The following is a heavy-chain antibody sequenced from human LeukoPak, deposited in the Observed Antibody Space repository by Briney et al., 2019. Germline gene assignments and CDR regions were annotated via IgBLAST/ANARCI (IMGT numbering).Heavy chain of an antibody. CDR2: INPNSGGT. CDR1: GYTFTGYY. V-gene: IGHV1-2*02. CDR3: ARDGTAMVRGFDP. D-gene: IGHD5-18*01. Sequence: ASVKVSCKASGYTFTGYYMHWVRQAPGQGLEWMGWINPNSGGTNYAQKFQGRVTITADKSTSTAYMELSSLRSEDTAVYYCARDGTAMVRGFDPWGQGTLVTVSS. J-gene: IGHJ5*02.